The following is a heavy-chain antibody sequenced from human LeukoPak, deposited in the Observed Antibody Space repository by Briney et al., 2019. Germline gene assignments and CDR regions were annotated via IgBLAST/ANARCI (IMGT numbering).Heavy chain of an antibody. V-gene: IGHV4-30-2*01. J-gene: IGHJ3*02. D-gene: IGHD3-22*01. CDR2: IYHSGST. CDR1: GGSISSGGYS. CDR3: ARGIVGYYDSSGYWRSASDI. Sequence: PSQTLSLTCAVSGGSISSGGYSWSWIRQPPGKGLEWIGYIYHSGSTYYNPSLKSRVTISVDRSKNQFSLKLSSVTAADTAVYYCARGIVGYYDSSGYWRSASDIWGQGTMVTVSS.